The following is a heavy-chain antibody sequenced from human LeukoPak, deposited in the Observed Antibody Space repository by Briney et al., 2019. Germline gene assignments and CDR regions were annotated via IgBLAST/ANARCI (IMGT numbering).Heavy chain of an antibody. CDR2: ISGSGGST. CDR1: GFTFSSYA. Sequence: GGSLRLSCAASGFTFSSYAMSWVRQAPGKGLEWVSAISGSGGSTYYADSVKGRFTISGDNSKNTLYLQMNSLRAEDTAVYYCAKDIYYYYGMDVWGQGTTVTVSS. V-gene: IGHV3-23*01. J-gene: IGHJ6*02. CDR3: AKDIYYYYGMDV.